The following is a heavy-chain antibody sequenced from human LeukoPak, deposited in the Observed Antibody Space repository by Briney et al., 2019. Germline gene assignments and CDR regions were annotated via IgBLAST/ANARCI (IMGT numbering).Heavy chain of an antibody. CDR2: IYSGGST. V-gene: IGHV3-53*01. CDR3: GRDGGPMAGEL. D-gene: IGHD3-16*01. CDR1: GFTVSSNY. Sequence: GASLRLSCAASGFTVSSNYMSWGRQPPGKGLELVSFIYSGGSTYYAHSVKGRFTISRDSSKNTLYLQMHSLRAADPAVSYCGRDGGPMAGELWGQGTMVTVSS. J-gene: IGHJ4*02.